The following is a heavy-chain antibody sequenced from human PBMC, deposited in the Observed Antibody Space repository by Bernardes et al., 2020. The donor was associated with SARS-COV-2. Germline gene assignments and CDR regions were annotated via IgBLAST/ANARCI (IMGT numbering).Heavy chain of an antibody. D-gene: IGHD6-13*01. J-gene: IGHJ6*02. Sequence: GGSLRLSCEASGFTFSNYAMSGVRQAPGKGLEWVSDISGPGRTYYADSVRGRFTISRDNSKNTLYLEMNSLRVEDTAVYYCAKELAYGSSWRDYSYYFGMDVWGQGTTVTVSS. CDR3: AKELAYGSSWRDYSYYFGMDV. CDR1: GFTFSNYA. CDR2: ISGPGRT. V-gene: IGHV3-23*01.